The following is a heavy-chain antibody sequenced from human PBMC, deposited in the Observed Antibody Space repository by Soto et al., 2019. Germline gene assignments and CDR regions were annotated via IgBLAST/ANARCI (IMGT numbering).Heavy chain of an antibody. CDR1: GDSVTFGHYY. Sequence: ETLSLTCIVSGDSVTFGHYYWSWIRQPPGKGLEWIGHIFFTGATNYSPSLKSRVTMSVDSSKSQFSLNLTSVTAADSAIYFCARARSDSEGRSLGRRLDVWGHGTTVTFSS. CDR3: ARARSDSEGRSLGRRLDV. D-gene: IGHD2-15*01. V-gene: IGHV4-61*01. CDR2: IFFTGAT. J-gene: IGHJ6*02.